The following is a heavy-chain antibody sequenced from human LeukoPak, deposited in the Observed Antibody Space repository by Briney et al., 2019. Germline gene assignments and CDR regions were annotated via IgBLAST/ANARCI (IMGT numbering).Heavy chain of an antibody. D-gene: IGHD3-10*01. CDR1: GGSISSGSYY. Sequence: SETLSLTCTVSGGSISSGSYYWSWIRQPAGKGLEWIGRICTSGSTNYNPSLKSRVTISVDTSKNQFSLKLSSVTAADTAVYYCARDYYGSGSFGYWGQGTLVTVSS. CDR3: ARDYYGSGSFGY. V-gene: IGHV4-61*02. CDR2: ICTSGST. J-gene: IGHJ4*02.